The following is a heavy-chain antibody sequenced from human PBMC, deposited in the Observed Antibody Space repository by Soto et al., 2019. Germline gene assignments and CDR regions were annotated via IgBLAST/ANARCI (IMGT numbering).Heavy chain of an antibody. CDR2: INQDGSEK. Sequence: EVQLVESGGGLVQPGGSLRLSCGASGFTFRTYWLSWVRQVPGKGLEWVANINQDGSEKNYVDSVKGRFTISRDNAKNSLHLQMSSLRAEDTALYYCARDGSTSWYIYDYHGMDVWGQGTTVTVSS. CDR3: ARDGSTSWYIYDYHGMDV. J-gene: IGHJ6*02. V-gene: IGHV3-7*05. D-gene: IGHD6-13*01. CDR1: GFTFRTYW.